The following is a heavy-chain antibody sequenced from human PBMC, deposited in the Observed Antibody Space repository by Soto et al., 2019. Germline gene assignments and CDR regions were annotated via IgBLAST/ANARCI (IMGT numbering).Heavy chain of an antibody. CDR3: TSRFLEWLPAYYGMDV. J-gene: IGHJ6*02. CDR2: IRSKANSYAT. V-gene: IGHV3-73*01. Sequence: GGSLRLSCAASGFTFSGSAMPWVRQASGKGLEWVGRIRSKANSYATAYAASVEGRFTISRDDSKNTAYLQMNSLKTEDTAVYYCTSRFLEWLPAYYGMDVWGQGTTVTVSS. D-gene: IGHD3-3*01. CDR1: GFTFSGSA.